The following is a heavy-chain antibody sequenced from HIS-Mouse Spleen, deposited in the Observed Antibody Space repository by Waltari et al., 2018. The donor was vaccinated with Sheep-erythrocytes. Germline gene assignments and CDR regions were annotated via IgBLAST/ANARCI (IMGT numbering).Heavy chain of an antibody. V-gene: IGHV3-21*01. CDR2: ISSSSSYI. CDR1: GFTFSSYS. D-gene: IGHD1-26*01. Sequence: EVQLVESGGGLVKPGGSRRLSWSASGFTFSSYSMNWVRQAPGKGLEWVSSISSSSSYIYYADSVKGRFTISRDNAKNSLYLQMNSLRAEDTAVYYCARVASGATFDYWGQGTLVTVSS. CDR3: ARVASGATFDY. J-gene: IGHJ4*02.